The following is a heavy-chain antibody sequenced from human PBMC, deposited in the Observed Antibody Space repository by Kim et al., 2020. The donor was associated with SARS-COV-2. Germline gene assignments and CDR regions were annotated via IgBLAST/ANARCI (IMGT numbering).Heavy chain of an antibody. V-gene: IGHV3-23*01. D-gene: IGHD6-13*01. Sequence: YADSVKGRFTNSRDNSKNTLYLQMNSLRAEDTAVYYCAKGPRYSSSHCDYWGQGTLVTVSS. CDR3: AKGPRYSSSHCDY. J-gene: IGHJ4*02.